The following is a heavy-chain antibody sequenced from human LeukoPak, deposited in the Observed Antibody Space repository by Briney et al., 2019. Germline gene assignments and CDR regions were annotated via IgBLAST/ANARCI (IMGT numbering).Heavy chain of an antibody. CDR3: ARDRDYYDSNSFSPDAFGI. CDR1: GFSLKTYT. V-gene: IGHV3-21*01. CDR2: VNPSHHYK. Sequence: GGSLRLPCAASGFSLKTYTMNWVPQAPGEGREGVSSVNPSHHYKYYSDSVKGRFTISRDNDKSSLYLQMNSLRAEDTAVYYCARDRDYYDSNSFSPDAFGIWGQGTMVTVSS. J-gene: IGHJ3*02. D-gene: IGHD3-22*01.